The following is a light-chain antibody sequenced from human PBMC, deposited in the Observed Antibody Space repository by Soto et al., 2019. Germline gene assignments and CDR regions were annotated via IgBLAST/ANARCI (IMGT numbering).Light chain of an antibody. V-gene: IGKV3-20*01. CDR1: QSVSSTY. CDR3: QQYGSSPLT. CDR2: GAS. Sequence: EIVLTQSPGTLSLSPGDRAALSCRASQSVSSTYVAWYQQKPGQAPRLLIYGASSRATGIPDRFSGSGSGTDFTLTINRLEPEDFAVYYCQQYGSSPLTFGQGKRLEI. J-gene: IGKJ5*01.